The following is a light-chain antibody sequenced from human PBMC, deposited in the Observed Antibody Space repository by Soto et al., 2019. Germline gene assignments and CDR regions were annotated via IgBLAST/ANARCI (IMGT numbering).Light chain of an antibody. CDR2: DAS. CDR3: QQRSNWPYT. V-gene: IGKV3-11*01. Sequence: EIVLTKSPATLSLSPGERATISCRASQSVSRDLAWYQQKPGQAPRLLIYDASNRATGIPARFSASGSGTDFTLTIGSLEPEDFAVYYCQQRSNWPYTFGQGTKLEIK. CDR1: QSVSRD. J-gene: IGKJ2*01.